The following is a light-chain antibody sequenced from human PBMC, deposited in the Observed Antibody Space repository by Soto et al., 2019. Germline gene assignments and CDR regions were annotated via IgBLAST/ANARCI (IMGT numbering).Light chain of an antibody. V-gene: IGLV1-44*01. CDR1: SSNIGSNT. J-gene: IGLJ2*01. Sequence: QSVLTQPPSASGTPGQRVTISCSGSSSNIGSNTVNWYQQLPGTAPKLLIYSNNQRPSGVPDRFSGSKSGTSASLAISGLQSEDEANYYCAAWDDSLNGVVFGGGTMVTVL. CDR2: SNN. CDR3: AAWDDSLNGVV.